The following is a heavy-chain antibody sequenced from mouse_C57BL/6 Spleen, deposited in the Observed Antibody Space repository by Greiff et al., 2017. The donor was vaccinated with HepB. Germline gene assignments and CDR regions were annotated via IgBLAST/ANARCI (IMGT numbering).Heavy chain of an antibody. V-gene: IGHV14-4*01. CDR1: GFNIKDDY. CDR3: TTCGSRSYWYFDV. Sequence: EVQLQQSGAELVRPGASVKLSCTASGFNIKDDYMHWVKQRPEQGLEWIGWIDPENGDTEYASKFQGKATITADTSSNTAYLQLSSLKSEDTAVYYCTTCGSRSYWYFDVWGTGTTVTVSS. CDR2: IDPENGDT. D-gene: IGHD1-1*01. J-gene: IGHJ1*03.